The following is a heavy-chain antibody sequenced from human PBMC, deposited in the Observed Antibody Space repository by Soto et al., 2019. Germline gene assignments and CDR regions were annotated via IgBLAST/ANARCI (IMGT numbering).Heavy chain of an antibody. CDR2: ISGSGVTT. D-gene: IGHD5-18*01. V-gene: IGHV3-23*01. J-gene: IGHJ4*02. Sequence: GGSLRLSCSASGFTFANNGMSWVRQAPGKGLEWVSAISGSGVTTYYADSVRGRFTISRDNSKNTLHLQMNTLKAEDTALYYCAKDDSREYAYGHLDHWGQGILVTVSS. CDR1: GFTFANNG. CDR3: AKDDSREYAYGHLDH.